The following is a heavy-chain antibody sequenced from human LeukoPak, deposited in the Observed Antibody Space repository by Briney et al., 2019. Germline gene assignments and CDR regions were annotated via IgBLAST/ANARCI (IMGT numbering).Heavy chain of an antibody. CDR2: INANNGAT. CDR1: GYTFAGHY. Sequence: ASVKVSCKTSGYTFAGHYVHWVRQAPGQGLEWMGWINANNGATHCAQKFQDRVTMTRDTSISTAYMELIRLTSDDTAVYYCARDQNYYDTNTYYGIDCWGQGSLATVSS. D-gene: IGHD3-22*01. CDR3: ARDQNYYDTNTYYGIDC. V-gene: IGHV1-2*02. J-gene: IGHJ4*02.